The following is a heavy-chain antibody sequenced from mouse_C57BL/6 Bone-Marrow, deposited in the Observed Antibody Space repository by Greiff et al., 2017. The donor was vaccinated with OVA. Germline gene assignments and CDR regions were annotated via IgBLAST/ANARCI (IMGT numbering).Heavy chain of an antibody. CDR2: IYPGSGST. CDR1: GYTFTSYW. CDR3: ASYDYEDAMDY. V-gene: IGHV1-55*01. J-gene: IGHJ4*01. D-gene: IGHD2-4*01. Sequence: QVQLKQPGAELVKPGASVKMSCKASGYTFTSYWITWVKQRPGQGLEWIGDIYPGSGSTNYNEKFKSKATLTVDTSSSTAYMQLSSLTSEDSAVYYCASYDYEDAMDYWGQGTSVTVSS.